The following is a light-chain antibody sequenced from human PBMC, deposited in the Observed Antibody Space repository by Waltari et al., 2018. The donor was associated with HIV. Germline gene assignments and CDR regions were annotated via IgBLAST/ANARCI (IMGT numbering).Light chain of an antibody. Sequence: EIVLTQSPGTLSLSPGDRATLSCSASQSVSSSYLAWYQLKPGQAPSLLIYGASRRATGIPDRFSGSGSGTDFALTITRLEPEDSAMYYCQQYGNSAITFGQGTRLEIK. CDR2: GAS. J-gene: IGKJ5*01. CDR3: QQYGNSAIT. V-gene: IGKV3-20*01. CDR1: QSVSSSY.